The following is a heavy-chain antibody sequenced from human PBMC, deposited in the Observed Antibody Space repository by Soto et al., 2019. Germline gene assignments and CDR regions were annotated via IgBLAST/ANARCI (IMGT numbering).Heavy chain of an antibody. CDR1: GGSFSGYY. J-gene: IGHJ6*02. Sequence: TSETLSLTCAVYGGSFSGYYWSWIRQPPGKGLEWIGEINHSGSTNYNPSLKSRVTISVDTSKNQFSLKLSSVTAADTAVYYCARVEVAGIAVAYYYYYYGMDVWGQGTTVTVSS. D-gene: IGHD6-19*01. CDR2: INHSGST. V-gene: IGHV4-34*01. CDR3: ARVEVAGIAVAYYYYYYGMDV.